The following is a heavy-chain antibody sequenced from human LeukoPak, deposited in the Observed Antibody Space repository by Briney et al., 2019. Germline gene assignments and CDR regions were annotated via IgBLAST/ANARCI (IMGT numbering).Heavy chain of an antibody. J-gene: IGHJ4*02. Sequence: PSETLSLTCTVSGGSISSGGYYWSWIRQHPGKGLEWIRYIYYSGSTYYNPSLKSRVTISVDTSKNQFSLKLSSVTAADTAVYYCARAGPIRYCSGGSCCSTFDYWGQGTLVTVSS. CDR2: IYYSGST. D-gene: IGHD2-15*01. CDR1: GGSISSGGYY. CDR3: ARAGPIRYCSGGSCCSTFDY. V-gene: IGHV4-31*03.